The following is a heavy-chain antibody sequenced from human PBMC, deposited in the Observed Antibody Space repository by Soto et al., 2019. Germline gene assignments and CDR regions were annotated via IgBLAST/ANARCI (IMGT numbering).Heavy chain of an antibody. D-gene: IGHD4-4*01. CDR1: GFTLRDYW. V-gene: IGHV3-7*01. CDR3: LITTSAFDN. CDR2: IKQDGSEI. Sequence: EVQLVESGGGLVQPGGSLRLSCAASGFTLRDYWMSWVRQAPGKGLEWVANIKQDGSEIYYVDSVEGRFTISRDNAKNSLFLQMNSLRAEDTAVYYCLITTSAFDNWGQGTLVTVSS. J-gene: IGHJ3*02.